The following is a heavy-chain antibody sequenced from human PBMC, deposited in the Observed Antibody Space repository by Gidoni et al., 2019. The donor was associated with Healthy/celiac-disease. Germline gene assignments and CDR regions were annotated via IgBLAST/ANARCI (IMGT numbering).Heavy chain of an antibody. J-gene: IGHJ5*02. CDR3: ARVDSSGWYRGWWFDP. D-gene: IGHD6-19*01. CDR2: IYYRGST. Sequence: QVQLQESGPGLVKPSETLSLTCTVSGGSISSYYWSWIRQPPGKGLEWIGYIYYRGSTNYNPSLKSRVTISVDTSKNQFSLKLSSVTAADTAVYYCARVDSSGWYRGWWFDPWGQGTLVTVSS. V-gene: IGHV4-59*01. CDR1: GGSISSYY.